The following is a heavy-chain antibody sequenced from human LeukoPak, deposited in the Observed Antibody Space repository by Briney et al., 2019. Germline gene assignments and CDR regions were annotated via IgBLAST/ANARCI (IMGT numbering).Heavy chain of an antibody. CDR2: ARTTAEGETT. J-gene: IGHJ4*02. D-gene: IGHD4-11*01. Sequence: GGSLRLSCEGSGFNFNDAWMSWIRQAPGKGLEWVGRARTTAEGETTDYAAPVRGRFIISRDDSKNMVFLQMNRLETEDTAIYYCTAGLGKTDDDSWGQGTLVTVSS. V-gene: IGHV3-15*01. CDR1: GFNFNDAW. CDR3: TAGLGKTDDDS.